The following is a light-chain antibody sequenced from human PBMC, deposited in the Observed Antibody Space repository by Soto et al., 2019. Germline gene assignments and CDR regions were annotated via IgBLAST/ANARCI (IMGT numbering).Light chain of an antibody. CDR1: QSVSSN. J-gene: IGKJ2*01. Sequence: IVMTQSPATLPVSPGERATLSCRASQSVSSNLAWYQQKPGQAPRLLIYGASTRATTTPARFSGSGSGTECTLTISSLQTEDVAVYFCQQGNNWPYTFGQGTKLDIK. V-gene: IGKV3D-15*01. CDR3: QQGNNWPYT. CDR2: GAS.